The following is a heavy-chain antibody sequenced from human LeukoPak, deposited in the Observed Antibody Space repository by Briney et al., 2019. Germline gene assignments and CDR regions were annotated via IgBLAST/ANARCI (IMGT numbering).Heavy chain of an antibody. CDR3: ARHLYGGNSGGNYYYYYMDV. D-gene: IGHD4-23*01. CDR1: GFTFDDYG. V-gene: IGHV3-20*04. J-gene: IGHJ6*03. Sequence: GGSLRLSCAASGFTFDDYGMSWVRQAPGKGLEWVSGINWNGGSTGYADSVKGRFTISRDNAENSLYLQMNSLRAEDTALYYCARHLYGGNSGGNYYYYYMDVWGKGTTVTVSS. CDR2: INWNGGST.